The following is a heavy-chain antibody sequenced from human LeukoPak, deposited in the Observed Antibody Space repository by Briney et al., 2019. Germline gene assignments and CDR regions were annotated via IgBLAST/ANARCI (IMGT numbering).Heavy chain of an antibody. J-gene: IGHJ4*02. CDR3: ATLISGWSLY. V-gene: IGHV3-74*01. CDR2: INADGSTT. D-gene: IGHD6-19*01. CDR1: GSGFTFNNYW. Sequence: GSLRLSCAASGSGFTFNNYWMHWVRQAPGKGLVWVSRINADGSTTSYADSVRGRFTISRDNAKNTLYLQMNSLRAGDTAVYYCATLISGWSLYWGQGTLVTVSS.